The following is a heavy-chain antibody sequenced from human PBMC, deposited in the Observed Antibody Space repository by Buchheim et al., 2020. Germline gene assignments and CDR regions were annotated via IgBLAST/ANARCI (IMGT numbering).Heavy chain of an antibody. CDR2: IYHSGST. V-gene: IGHV4-30-2*01. J-gene: IGHJ4*02. CDR1: GGSISSGGYS. Sequence: QLQLQESGSGLVKPSQTLSLTCAVSGGSISSGGYSWSWIRQPPGKGLEWIGYIYHSGSTYYNPSLKSRVTISVDRSKNQFSLKLSSVTAADTAVYYCARSGYSSSWGRFSSESPLGYWGQGTL. CDR3: ARSGYSSSWGRFSSESPLGY. D-gene: IGHD6-13*01.